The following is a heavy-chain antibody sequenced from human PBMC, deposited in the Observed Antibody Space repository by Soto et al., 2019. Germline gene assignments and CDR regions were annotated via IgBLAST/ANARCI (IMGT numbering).Heavy chain of an antibody. D-gene: IGHD2-2*01. CDR1: GYTFTSYG. CDR2: ISAYNGNT. V-gene: IGHV1-18*04. Sequence: ASVKVSCKASGYTFTSYGISWVRQAPGQGFEWMGWISAYNGNTNYAQKLQGRVTMTTDTSTSTAYMELRSLRSDDTAVYYCARDIVVVPAARVTALGVWGQWTTVTVSS. J-gene: IGHJ6*02. CDR3: ARDIVVVPAARVTALGV.